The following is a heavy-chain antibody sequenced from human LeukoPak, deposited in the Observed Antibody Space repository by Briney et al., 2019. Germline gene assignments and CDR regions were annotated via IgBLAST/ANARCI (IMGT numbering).Heavy chain of an antibody. CDR1: GGSISSISSNNYH. J-gene: IGHJ4*02. CDR2: IYYSGST. V-gene: IGHV4-39*07. CDR3: ARAVGINWYYFDY. D-gene: IGHD1-14*01. Sequence: SSETLSLTCIVSGGSISSISSNNYHWGWIRQPPGKGLEWIGSIYYSGSTYYNPSLKSRVTISVDKSKNQFSLKLSSVTAADTAVYYCARAVGINWYYFDYWGQGTLVTVSS.